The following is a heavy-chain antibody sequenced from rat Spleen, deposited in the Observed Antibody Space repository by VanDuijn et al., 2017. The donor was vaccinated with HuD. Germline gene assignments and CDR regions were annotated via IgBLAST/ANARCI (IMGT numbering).Heavy chain of an antibody. J-gene: IGHJ2*01. CDR3: VRANRESYAHFDY. D-gene: IGHD1-12*01. V-gene: IGHV2-43*01. CDR2: IWTGGTT. CDR1: GFSLTNYH. Sequence: QVQLKESGPGLVQPSQTLSLTCTVSGFSLTNYHVGWVRQSPGKGLEWMGVIWTGGTTAYHSSFNSRLSVSRDISKSKVFLRMNSLQTEDTATYYGVRANRESYAHFDYWGQGVVVTVAS.